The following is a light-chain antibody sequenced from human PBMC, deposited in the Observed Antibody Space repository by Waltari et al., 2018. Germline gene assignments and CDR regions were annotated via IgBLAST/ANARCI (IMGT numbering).Light chain of an antibody. J-gene: IGLJ3*02. V-gene: IGLV3-19*01. CDR1: SLRTSY. CDR2: GKE. Sequence: SSELTQGPDVSVALGQTVKITCQGDSLRTSYASWYQVKQGQAPILVLFGKEKRPSGIPDRISGYSSGTTSSLTITGTQAEDEADDYCHSRKGSDNQVVFGGGTKLTVL. CDR3: HSRKGSDNQVV.